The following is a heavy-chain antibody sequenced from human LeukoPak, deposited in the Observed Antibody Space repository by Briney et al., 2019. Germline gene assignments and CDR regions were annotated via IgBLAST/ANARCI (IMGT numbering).Heavy chain of an antibody. CDR1: GFTFSSYS. D-gene: IGHD6-6*01. CDR3: TRDYPSWLEYSSSSSMDV. CDR2: ISSSSSTT. J-gene: IGHJ6*03. V-gene: IGHV3-48*01. Sequence: GGSLRLSCAASGFTFSSYSMNWVRQAPGKGLEWVSYISSSSSTTYYADSVKGRFTISRDNAKNSLYLQMNSLRAEDTAVYYCTRDYPSWLEYSSSSSMDVWGKGTTVTVSS.